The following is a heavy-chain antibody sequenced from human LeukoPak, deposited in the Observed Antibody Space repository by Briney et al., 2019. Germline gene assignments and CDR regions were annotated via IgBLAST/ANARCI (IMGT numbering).Heavy chain of an antibody. J-gene: IGHJ6*03. CDR3: ARVKDCCDFWSGYYSGYYYYMDV. D-gene: IGHD3-3*01. Sequence: ASVKVSCKASGGTFSSYAINWVRQATGQGLEWMGWMNPNSGNTGYAQKFQGRVTITRNTSISTAYMELSSLRSEDTAVYYCARVKDCCDFWSGYYSGYYYYMDVWGKGTTVTVSS. CDR1: GGTFSSYA. V-gene: IGHV1-8*03. CDR2: MNPNSGNT.